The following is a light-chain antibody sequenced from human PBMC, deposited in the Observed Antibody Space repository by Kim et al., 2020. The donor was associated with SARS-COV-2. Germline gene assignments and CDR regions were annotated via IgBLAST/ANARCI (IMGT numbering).Light chain of an antibody. J-gene: IGKJ1*01. V-gene: IGKV1-39*01. CDR2: AAS. Sequence: DIQLTQSPSSLSASVGDRVTITCRARQSISSYLDWYQQKPGKAPKLLIYAASSLQSGVPSRFRGSGSGTDFTLTISSLQPEDFATYYCQQSYGTPWTFGQGTKVDIK. CDR3: QQSYGTPWT. CDR1: QSISSY.